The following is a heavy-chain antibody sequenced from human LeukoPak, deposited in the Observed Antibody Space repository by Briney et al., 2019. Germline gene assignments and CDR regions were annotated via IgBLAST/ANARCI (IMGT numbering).Heavy chain of an antibody. CDR3: AKELDRIRYYYEYPIVY. D-gene: IGHD3-22*01. CDR2: ISGSGGST. J-gene: IGHJ4*01. CDR1: GFTFSSYS. Sequence: GGSLRLSCAASGFTFSSYSMNWVRQAPGKGLEWVSAISGSGGSTYYADSVKGRFTISRDNSKNTLYLQINSLRADDPAVYYFAKELDRIRYYYEYPIVYWG. V-gene: IGHV3-23*01.